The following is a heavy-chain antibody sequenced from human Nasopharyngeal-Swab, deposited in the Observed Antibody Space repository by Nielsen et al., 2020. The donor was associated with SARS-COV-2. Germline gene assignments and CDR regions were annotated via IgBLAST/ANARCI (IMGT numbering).Heavy chain of an antibody. J-gene: IGHJ4*02. Sequence: GESLKISCVASGFIFSTYTMNWVRQAPGKGLEWLSSIRSSTSYIYYAESVKGRFTISRDNAKNSLYLQMNSLRTEDTAVYYCATSGYSSGWIFWGQGTLVTVSS. CDR3: ATSGYSSGWIF. V-gene: IGHV3-21*01. D-gene: IGHD6-19*01. CDR1: GFIFSTYT. CDR2: IRSSTSYI.